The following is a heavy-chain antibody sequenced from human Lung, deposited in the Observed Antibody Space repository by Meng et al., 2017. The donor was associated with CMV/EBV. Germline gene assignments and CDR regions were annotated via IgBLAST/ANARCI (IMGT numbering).Heavy chain of an antibody. V-gene: IGHV3-9*01. CDR3: AKDDDYHDSSGYYSN. CDR2: ISWNSDNK. J-gene: IGHJ4*02. Sequence: SLRLXXTASGFRFDDYAMHWVRQPPGKGLEWVSGISWNSDNKGYADSVKGRFTISRDNARNSLYLQMNSLRTEDTAFYFCAKDDDYHDSSGYYSNWGQRXLVTVSS. CDR1: GFRFDDYA. D-gene: IGHD3-22*01.